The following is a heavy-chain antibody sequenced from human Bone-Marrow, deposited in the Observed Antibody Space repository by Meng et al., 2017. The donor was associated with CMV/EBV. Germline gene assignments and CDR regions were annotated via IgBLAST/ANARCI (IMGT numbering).Heavy chain of an antibody. D-gene: IGHD1-1*01. Sequence: ASVKVSCKASGYTFTGYYMHWVRQAPGQGLEWMGWINPNSGGTNYAQKFQGRVTMTRDTSISTAYMELSRLGSDDTAVYYCAREWGGKLESKYYGMDVWGQGTTVTVSS. V-gene: IGHV1-2*02. CDR2: INPNSGGT. CDR1: GYTFTGYY. CDR3: AREWGGKLESKYYGMDV. J-gene: IGHJ6*02.